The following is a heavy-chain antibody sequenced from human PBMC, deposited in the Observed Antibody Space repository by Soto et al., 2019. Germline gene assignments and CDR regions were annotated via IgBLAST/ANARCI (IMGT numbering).Heavy chain of an antibody. CDR3: ARPLWRDDYNWGYFDL. CDR1: GFTFSSYA. D-gene: IGHD4-4*01. V-gene: IGHV3-30-3*01. J-gene: IGHJ2*01. CDR2: ISYDGSNK. Sequence: QVQLVESGGGVVQPGRSLRLSCAASGFTFSSYAMHWVRQAPGKGLEWLAVISYDGSNKYYADSVKGRLTISRDNSKNTLYLQMNSLRTEDTAVYYCARPLWRDDYNWGYFDLWGRGTLVTVSS.